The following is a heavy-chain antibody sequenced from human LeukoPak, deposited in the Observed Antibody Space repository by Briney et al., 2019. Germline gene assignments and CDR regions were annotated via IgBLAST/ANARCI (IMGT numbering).Heavy chain of an antibody. CDR1: NYTFTSYG. J-gene: IGHJ5*02. D-gene: IGHD2-21*02. CDR2: ISAYNGNT. CDR3: ARDSPLLAYCGGDCYSAWFDP. V-gene: IGHV1-18*01. Sequence: ASVKVSCKASNYTFTSYGISWVRQAPGQGLEWMGWISAYNGNTNYAQKLQGRVTMTTDTSTSTAYMELRSLRSDDTAVYYCARDSPLLAYCGGDCYSAWFDPWGQGTLVTVSS.